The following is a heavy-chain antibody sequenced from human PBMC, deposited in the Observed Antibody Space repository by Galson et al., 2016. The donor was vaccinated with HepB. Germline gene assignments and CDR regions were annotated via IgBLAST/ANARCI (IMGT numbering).Heavy chain of an antibody. CDR2: ISAAGGTT. CDR3: AKGGVMTTPIDY. V-gene: IGHV3-23*01. J-gene: IGHJ4*02. CDR1: GLSFGTYS. D-gene: IGHD2-21*01. Sequence: SLRLSCAASGLSFGTYSMTWVRQPPGQGLEWVSSISAAGGTTYFADSVKGRFTISRDNSKNEQYLQMTGLRAEDTALYSCAKGGVMTTPIDYWGQGTLVTVSA.